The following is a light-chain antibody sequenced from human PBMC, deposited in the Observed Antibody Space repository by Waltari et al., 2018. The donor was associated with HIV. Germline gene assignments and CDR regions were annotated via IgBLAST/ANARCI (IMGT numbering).Light chain of an antibody. CDR3: QVWGSDNDHPV. CDR1: TNINKG. Sequence: SYVLTQPPSVSVAPRQTARIPSAGATNINKGVHRYQHKPGQAPVLVVYDDSDRPSGIPDRFSGFNSENTATLTITRVEVGDEADYYCQVWGSDNDHPVFGGGTKVTVL. CDR2: DDS. J-gene: IGLJ3*02. V-gene: IGLV3-21*02.